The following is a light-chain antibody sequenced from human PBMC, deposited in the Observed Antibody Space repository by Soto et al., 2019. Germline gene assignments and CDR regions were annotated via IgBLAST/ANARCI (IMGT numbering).Light chain of an antibody. Sequence: QSVLTQPASVSGSPGQSITISCTGTNSDVGGYNLVSWYQQHPGKAPKLMIYEVSKRPSGVSNRFSGSKSGNTASLTISGLQAEDEADYYCCSYAGSSTLIFGGGTKVTVL. CDR2: EVS. J-gene: IGLJ2*01. V-gene: IGLV2-23*02. CDR1: NSDVGGYNL. CDR3: CSYAGSSTLI.